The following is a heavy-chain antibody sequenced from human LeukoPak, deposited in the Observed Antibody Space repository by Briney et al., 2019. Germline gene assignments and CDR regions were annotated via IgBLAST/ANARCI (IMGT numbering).Heavy chain of an antibody. V-gene: IGHV4-34*01. CDR1: GGSFSGYY. CDR2: INHSGST. Sequence: PSETLSLTCAVYGGSFSGYYWSWIRQPPGKGLEWIGEINHSGSTNYNPSLKSRVTISVDTSKNQFSLKLSSVTAADTAVYYCARGAYSSGWYSATNPFDYWGQGTLVTVSS. CDR3: ARGAYSSGWYSATNPFDY. J-gene: IGHJ4*02. D-gene: IGHD6-19*01.